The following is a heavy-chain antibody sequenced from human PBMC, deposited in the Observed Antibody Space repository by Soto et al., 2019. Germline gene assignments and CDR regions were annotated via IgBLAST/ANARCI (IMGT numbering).Heavy chain of an antibody. CDR1: GGSISSSDHY. J-gene: IGHJ4*02. CDR3: ARVPSFSGPGTPLVY. V-gene: IGHV4-30-4*01. Sequence: SETLSLTCTVSGGSISSSDHYWSWIRQPPGKGLEWIGYASYSGTSYYNPSLKSRVTISVDTSQNQFSLKLSSVTAADSAVYYCARVPSFSGPGTPLVYLGQGTLVTVSS. CDR2: ASYSGTS. D-gene: IGHD3-10*01.